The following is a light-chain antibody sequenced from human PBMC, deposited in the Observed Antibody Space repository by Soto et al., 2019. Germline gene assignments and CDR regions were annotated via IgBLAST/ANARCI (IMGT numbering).Light chain of an antibody. J-gene: IGLJ1*01. V-gene: IGLV1-40*01. CDR1: SSNIGPTYD. CDR3: QSYDSSLSGYV. Sequence: QPVLTQPPSVSGAPGQRVTISCTGSSSNIGPTYDVHWYQQLPGTAPKLLIYANTNRPSGVPDRFSGSKSGTSASLAITGLQAEDEADYYCQSYDSSLSGYVFGTGTQLTVL. CDR2: ANT.